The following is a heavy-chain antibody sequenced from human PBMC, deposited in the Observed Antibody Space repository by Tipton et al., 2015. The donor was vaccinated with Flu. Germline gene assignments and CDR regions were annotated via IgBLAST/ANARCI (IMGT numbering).Heavy chain of an antibody. J-gene: IGHJ4*02. CDR1: GGSISSSSYY. Sequence: TLSLTCTVSGGSISSSSYYWGWIRQPPGKGLEWIGSTYYSGSTYYNPSLKGRVTISVDTSKNQFSLKLSSVTAADTAVYYCARVGSSGWYDYWGQGTLVTVSS. D-gene: IGHD6-19*01. CDR2: TYYSGST. CDR3: ARVGSSGWYDY. V-gene: IGHV4-39*07.